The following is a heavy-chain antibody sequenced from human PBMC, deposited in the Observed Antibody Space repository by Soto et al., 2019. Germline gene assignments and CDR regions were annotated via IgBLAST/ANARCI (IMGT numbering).Heavy chain of an antibody. V-gene: IGHV1-46*01. D-gene: IGHD2-8*01. Sequence: QVQLVQSGAEVKKPGASVQISCKASGYTFTSYYMHWVRQAPGQGLEWMGIINRSGGSTNYAQKLQGRVAMTRDTSTITVDMALNSLRSEDTAVYYCARPPYPGCINAVCYPLDYWGQGTLVTVSS. CDR3: ARPPYPGCINAVCYPLDY. CDR1: GYTFTSYY. J-gene: IGHJ4*02. CDR2: INRSGGST.